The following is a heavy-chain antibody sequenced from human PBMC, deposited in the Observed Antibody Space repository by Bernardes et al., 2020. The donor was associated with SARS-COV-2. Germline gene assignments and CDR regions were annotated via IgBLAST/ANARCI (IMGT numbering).Heavy chain of an antibody. J-gene: IGHJ6*02. Sequence: ASVKVSCKVSGYTLTELSMHWVRQAPGKGLEWMGGFDPEDGETIYAQKFHGRVTMTEDTSTDTAYMELSSLRSEDTAVYYCATTNSTVTTLILYYYYYGMDVWGQGTTVTVSS. CDR1: GYTLTELS. CDR2: FDPEDGET. V-gene: IGHV1-24*01. CDR3: ATTNSTVTTLILYYYYYGMDV. D-gene: IGHD4-17*01.